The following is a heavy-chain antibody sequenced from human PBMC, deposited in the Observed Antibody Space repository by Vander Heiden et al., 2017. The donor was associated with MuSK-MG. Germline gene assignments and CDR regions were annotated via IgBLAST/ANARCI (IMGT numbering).Heavy chain of an antibody. Sequence: EVQPLESGGGLVQPGGSLRPPCAASGFSFRSHAMRWVRQAPGKGLEWVSASSGSGGSTYYAVSVKGRFTISRDNSKNTLYLQMNSLRAEDTAVYYCAKDLARKAYFDYWGQGTLVTVSS. D-gene: IGHD1-26*01. J-gene: IGHJ4*02. V-gene: IGHV3-23*01. CDR2: SSGSGGST. CDR3: AKDLARKAYFDY. CDR1: GFSFRSHA.